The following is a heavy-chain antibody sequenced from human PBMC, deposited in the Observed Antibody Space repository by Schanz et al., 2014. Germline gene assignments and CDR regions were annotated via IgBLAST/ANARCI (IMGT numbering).Heavy chain of an antibody. J-gene: IGHJ4*02. V-gene: IGHV1-18*01. CDR2: ISGYNHSK. CDR3: ARDRRFFDRDDLYYFDS. CDR1: GYIFINSG. Sequence: QIQLVQSGPEVKKPGATVKVSCKASGYIFINSGISWVRQAPGQGLEWMGWISGYNHSKEDDQKFQGRVTMTTDTSTSTAYMALTDLRSDDTAVYYCARDRRFFDRDDLYYFDSWGQGTLVTVSS. D-gene: IGHD3-3*01.